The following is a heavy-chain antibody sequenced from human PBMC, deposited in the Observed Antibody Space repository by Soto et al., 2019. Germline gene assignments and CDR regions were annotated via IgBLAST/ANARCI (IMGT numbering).Heavy chain of an antibody. V-gene: IGHV3-30*19. CDR3: GRCSSTSCHLGSDY. Sequence: QVQLVESGGGVVQPGRSLRLSCAASGFTFSSYGMHWVRQAPGKGLEWVALISYDGNNKYYADSVKGRFTISRDSSKNTLYLQMNSLRDADTAFYYCGRCSSTSCHLGSDYWGQGTLVTVPS. CDR1: GFTFSSYG. D-gene: IGHD2-2*01. CDR2: ISYDGNNK. J-gene: IGHJ4*02.